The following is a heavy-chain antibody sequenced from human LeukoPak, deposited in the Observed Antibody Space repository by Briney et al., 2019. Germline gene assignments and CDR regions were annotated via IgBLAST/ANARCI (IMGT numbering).Heavy chain of an antibody. V-gene: IGHV4-59*08. CDR2: IYCIGST. CDR1: GGSISSYD. J-gene: IGHJ3*02. Sequence: PSETLSLTCTVSGGSISSYDWSSIRQPPGKGLEWSGYIYCIGSTTYNPSLKSRVTMSVDTSRKQFSLNLRSVTAADTAVYYCARLQASGSYGRGAFDIWGQGTMVTVSS. D-gene: IGHD1-26*01. CDR3: ARLQASGSYGRGAFDI.